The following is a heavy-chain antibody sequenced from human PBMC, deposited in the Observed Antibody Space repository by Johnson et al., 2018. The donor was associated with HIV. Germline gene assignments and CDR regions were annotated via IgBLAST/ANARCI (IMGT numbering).Heavy chain of an antibody. Sequence: VQLVESGGGLVQPGGSLRLSCAASGFTFSSYAMSWVRQAPGKGLEWVSAINGDGSRTSYADSVKGRFTIARDNAKNTLFLEMKSLRAEDTAVYYCARGGEYSSSLYAFDIWGQGTMVTVSS. CDR1: GFTFSSYA. D-gene: IGHD6-13*01. CDR2: INGDGSRT. V-gene: IGHV3-23*04. CDR3: ARGGEYSSSLYAFDI. J-gene: IGHJ3*02.